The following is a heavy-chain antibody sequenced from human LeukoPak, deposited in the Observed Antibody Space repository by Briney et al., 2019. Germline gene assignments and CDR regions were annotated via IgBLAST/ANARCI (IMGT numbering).Heavy chain of an antibody. V-gene: IGHV3-48*03. CDR2: ISSSGSTI. CDR1: GFTFSSYE. J-gene: IGHJ4*02. Sequence: PGGSLRLSCAAFGFTFSSYEMNWVRQAPGKGLELVSYISSSGSTIYYADSVKGRFTISRDNAKNSLYLQMNSLRAEDTAVYYCARGGSYYCLDYWGQGTLVTVSS. D-gene: IGHD1-26*01. CDR3: ARGGSYYCLDY.